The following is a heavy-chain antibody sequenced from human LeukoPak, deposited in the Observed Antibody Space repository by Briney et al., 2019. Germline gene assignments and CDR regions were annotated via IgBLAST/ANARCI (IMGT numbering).Heavy chain of an antibody. CDR2: IYYTGST. CDR3: AKKVAGVGWFDP. D-gene: IGHD7-27*01. Sequence: SETLSLTCTVSSDSISNYYWSRIRQPPGKGLEWIGYIYYTGSTHYNPSLKSRVTILVDRSKNQFSLRLNSVTAADTAVYYCAKKVAGVGWFDPWGQGTLVSVSS. J-gene: IGHJ5*02. CDR1: SDSISNYY. V-gene: IGHV4-59*03.